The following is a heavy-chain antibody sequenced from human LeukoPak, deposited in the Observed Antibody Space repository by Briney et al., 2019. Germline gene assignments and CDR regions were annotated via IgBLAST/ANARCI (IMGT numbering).Heavy chain of an antibody. Sequence: GGSLRLSCAASGFTFSSYAIHWVRQAPGKGLEWVAVISYDGSNKYYADSVKGRFTISRDNSKNTLYLQMNSLRAEDTAVYYCARLEQQVDAFDIWGQGTMVTVSS. CDR2: ISYDGSNK. D-gene: IGHD6-13*01. J-gene: IGHJ3*02. CDR3: ARLEQQVDAFDI. V-gene: IGHV3-30*04. CDR1: GFTFSSYA.